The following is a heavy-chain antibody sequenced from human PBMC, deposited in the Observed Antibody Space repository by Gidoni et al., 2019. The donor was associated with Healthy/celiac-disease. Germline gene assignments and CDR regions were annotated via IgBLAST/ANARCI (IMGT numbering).Heavy chain of an antibody. CDR3: AKDSYYGSGTYNYYYYGMDV. D-gene: IGHD3-10*01. V-gene: IGHV3-30*18. CDR1: GFTFSSYG. Sequence: QVQLVEYGGGVVQPGRSLRLSCAASGFTFSSYGMHWVRQAPGKGLEWVAVISYDGSNKYYADSVKGRFTISRDNSKNTLYLQMNSLRAEDTAVYYCAKDSYYGSGTYNYYYYGMDVWGQGTTVTVSS. J-gene: IGHJ6*02. CDR2: ISYDGSNK.